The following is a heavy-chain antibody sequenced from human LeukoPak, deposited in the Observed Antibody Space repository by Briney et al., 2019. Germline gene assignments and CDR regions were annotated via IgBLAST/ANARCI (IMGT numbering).Heavy chain of an antibody. CDR3: ARSRRDSAWYIDDY. V-gene: IGHV3-21*01. D-gene: IGHD6-13*01. CDR1: GFTFSSYA. J-gene: IGHJ4*02. CDR2: IDTTSTYI. Sequence: PGGSLRLSCAASGFTFSSYAMSWVRQAPGKGLEWVASIDTTSTYIFYGDSVRGRFTISRDHATNSLSLQMHSLTAGDTAVYYCARSRRDSAWYIDDYWGQGTLVTVSS.